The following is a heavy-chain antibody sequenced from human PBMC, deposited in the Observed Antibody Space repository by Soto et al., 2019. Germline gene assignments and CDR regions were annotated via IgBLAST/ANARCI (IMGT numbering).Heavy chain of an antibody. CDR3: AKRPTSTGFGDPFDI. J-gene: IGHJ3*02. CDR1: GFTFSTYA. V-gene: IGHV3-23*01. D-gene: IGHD3-10*01. CDR2: ISSSGGNT. Sequence: EVQLLESGGDLVQPGGSLRLSCAASGFTFSTYAMGWVRQAPGKGLEWVSTISSSGGNTYYTDSVKGRFTISRDNSKNTLYLQMNSLRAEDTAIYYCAKRPTSTGFGDPFDIWGQGTMVTVSS.